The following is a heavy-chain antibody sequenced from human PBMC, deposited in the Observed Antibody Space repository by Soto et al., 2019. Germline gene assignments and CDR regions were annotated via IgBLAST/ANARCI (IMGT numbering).Heavy chain of an antibody. CDR3: SREGTWSGCSPGTRYFYYMDV. CDR1: GFTFSDYY. V-gene: IGHV3-11*01. CDR2: ISGSGNTM. J-gene: IGHJ6*03. Sequence: QVQLVESGGGLVKPGGSLRLSCAASGFTFSDYYMTWIRQAPGKGLEWVSYISGSGNTMYYADSVKGRFTISRDNAKNSLYLQMNSLRAEDTAVYYCSREGTWSGCSPGTRYFYYMDVWGKGTTVTVSS. D-gene: IGHD3-3*01.